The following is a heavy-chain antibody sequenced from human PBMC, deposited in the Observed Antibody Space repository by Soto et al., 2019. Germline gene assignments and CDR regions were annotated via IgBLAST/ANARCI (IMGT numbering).Heavy chain of an antibody. CDR2: IIPIFGTA. CDR3: ARDPIYDFWSGSEQTYYYYGMDV. Sequence: SVKVSCKASGGTFSSYSISWVRQAPGQGLEWMGGIIPIFGTANYAQKFQGRVTITADKSTSTAYMELSSLRSEDTAVYYCARDPIYDFWSGSEQTYYYYGMDVWGQGTTVTVSS. J-gene: IGHJ6*02. CDR1: GGTFSSYS. D-gene: IGHD3-3*01. V-gene: IGHV1-69*06.